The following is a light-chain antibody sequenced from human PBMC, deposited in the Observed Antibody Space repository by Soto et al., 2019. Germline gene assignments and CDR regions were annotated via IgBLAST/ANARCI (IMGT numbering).Light chain of an antibody. Sequence: DIPLTQSPSFLSASVGDTVTITCRASQDISSYLAWYQQKPGKAPKVLIHTASTLESGVPPRFSGSGSGTHFTLTISNLQPEDFATYYCQHLNSWPPITFGQGTPLDIK. CDR3: QHLNSWPPIT. CDR2: TAS. J-gene: IGKJ5*01. CDR1: QDISSY. V-gene: IGKV1-9*01.